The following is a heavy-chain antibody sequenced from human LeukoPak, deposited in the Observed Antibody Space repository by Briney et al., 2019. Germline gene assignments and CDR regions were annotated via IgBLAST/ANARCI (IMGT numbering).Heavy chain of an antibody. CDR2: ISYDGSNK. Sequence: GGSLRLSCAASGFTFSSYAMHWVRQAPGKGLEWVAVISYDGSNKYYADSVKGRFTISRDNSKNTLYLQMNSLRAEDTAVYYCAKVTLYWYFDLWGRGTLVTVSS. CDR1: GFTFSSYA. V-gene: IGHV3-30-3*01. D-gene: IGHD3-16*01. J-gene: IGHJ2*01. CDR3: AKVTLYWYFDL.